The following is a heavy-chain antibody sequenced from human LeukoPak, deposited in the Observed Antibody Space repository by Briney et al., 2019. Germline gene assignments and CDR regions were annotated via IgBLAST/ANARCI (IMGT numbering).Heavy chain of an antibody. CDR3: ALPAHGSCYFVR. D-gene: IGHD2-15*01. J-gene: IGHJ5*02. V-gene: IGHV3-21*01. CDR2: ISSSSSYI. CDR1: GFTFSSYS. Sequence: GGSLRLSCAASGFTFSSYSMNWVRQAPGKGLEWVSSISSSSSYIYYADSVKGRFPISRDNAKNSLYLQMNSLRAEDTAVYYCALPAHGSCYFVRWGQGTLVTVSS.